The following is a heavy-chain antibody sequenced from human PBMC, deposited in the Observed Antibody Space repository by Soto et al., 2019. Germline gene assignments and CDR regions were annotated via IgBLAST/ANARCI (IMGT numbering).Heavy chain of an antibody. CDR1: GFTLSGYA. CDR3: ARRASSEFYYLEV. CDR2: ISSNGVVT. J-gene: IGHJ6*03. V-gene: IGHV3-64*01. Sequence: EVQLAESGGGLAQPGGSLRLSCAASGFTLSGYAMDWVRQAPGKGLEYVSGISSNGVVTYYPNSVQGRFTISRDNSKNAVYLQMGSLRPAVMAVYYWARRASSEFYYLEVWCKGTTVSVSS. D-gene: IGHD3-10*01.